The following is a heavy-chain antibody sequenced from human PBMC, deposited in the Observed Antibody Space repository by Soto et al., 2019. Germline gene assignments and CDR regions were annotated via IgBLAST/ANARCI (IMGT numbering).Heavy chain of an antibody. Sequence: SETLSLTCTVSGGSISSYYWSWIRQPPGKGLEWIGYIYYSGSTNYNPSLKSRVTISVDTSKNQFSLKLSSVTAADTAVYYCARVDVVVTAIRPGAFDIWGQGTMVTVSS. J-gene: IGHJ3*02. CDR2: IYYSGST. CDR1: GGSISSYY. D-gene: IGHD2-21*02. V-gene: IGHV4-59*01. CDR3: ARVDVVVTAIRPGAFDI.